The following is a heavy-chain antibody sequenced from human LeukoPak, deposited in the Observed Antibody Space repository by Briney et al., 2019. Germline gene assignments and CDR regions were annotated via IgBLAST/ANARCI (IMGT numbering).Heavy chain of an antibody. CDR2: ISGSSGII. D-gene: IGHD4-11*01. V-gene: IGHV3-48*03. CDR1: GFNFRDYE. CDR3: TRDSFFDGNYRPDYFDC. Sequence: GGSLRLSCAASGFNFRDYEMNWVRQAPGKGVEWLSYISGSSGIIYYADSVKGRFSISRDNAKNSLYLQMNSLRAEDTAIYYCTRDSFFDGNYRPDYFDCWGQGTLVTVSS. J-gene: IGHJ4*02.